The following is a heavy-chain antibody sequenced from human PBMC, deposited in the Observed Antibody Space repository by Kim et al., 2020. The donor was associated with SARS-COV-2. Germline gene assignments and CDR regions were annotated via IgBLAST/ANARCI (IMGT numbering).Heavy chain of an antibody. V-gene: IGHV3-15*06. J-gene: IGHJ4*02. Sequence: KPDGGTKNNAAPLKGRFTISRDDSKNTLYLQMNSLKTEDTAVYYCTIGNYWGQGTLVTVSS. CDR3: TIGNY. CDR2: KPDGGTK.